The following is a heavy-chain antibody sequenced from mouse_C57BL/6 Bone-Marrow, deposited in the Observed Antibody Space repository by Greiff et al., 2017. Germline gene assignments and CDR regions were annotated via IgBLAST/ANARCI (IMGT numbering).Heavy chain of an antibody. J-gene: IGHJ1*03. V-gene: IGHV1-85*01. CDR3: ARLEFDGSSGDWYFDV. D-gene: IGHD1-1*01. Sequence: VQLPQSGPELVKPGASVKLSCKASGYTFTSYDINWVKQRPGQGLEWIGWIYPRDGSTKYHEKFKGKATLTVDPSSSTAYMALHSLTSEDSAVYFCARLEFDGSSGDWYFDVWGTGTTVIVSS. CDR1: GYTFTSYD. CDR2: IYPRDGST.